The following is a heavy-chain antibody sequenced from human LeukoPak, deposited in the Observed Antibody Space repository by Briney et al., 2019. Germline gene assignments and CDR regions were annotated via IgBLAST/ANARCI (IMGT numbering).Heavy chain of an antibody. V-gene: IGHV1-18*01. CDR3: ARDPYDNNAFDI. D-gene: IGHD3-22*01. CDR2: ISAYNGNT. CDR1: GYTFTSYG. J-gene: IGHJ3*02. Sequence: ASVKVSCTASGYTFTSYGISWVRQAPGQGLEWMGWISAYNGNTNYAQKLQGRVTMTTDTSTSTAYMELRSLRSDDTAVYYCARDPYDNNAFDIWGQGTMVTVSS.